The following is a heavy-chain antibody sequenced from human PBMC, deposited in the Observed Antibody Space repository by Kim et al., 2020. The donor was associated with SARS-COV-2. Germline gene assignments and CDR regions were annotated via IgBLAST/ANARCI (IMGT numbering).Heavy chain of an antibody. V-gene: IGHV1-69*04. CDR1: GGTFSSYA. CDR3: VMYSYDAFDI. J-gene: IGHJ3*02. CDR2: IIPIFGIA. Sequence: SVKVSCKASGGTFSSYAISWVRQAPGQGLEWMGRIIPIFGIANYAQKFQGRVTITADKSTSTAYMELSSLRSEDTAVYYCVMYSYDAFDIWGQGTMVTVSS. D-gene: IGHD5-18*01.